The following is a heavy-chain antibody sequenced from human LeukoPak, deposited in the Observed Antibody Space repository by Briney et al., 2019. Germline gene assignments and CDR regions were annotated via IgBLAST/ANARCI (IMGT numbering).Heavy chain of an antibody. CDR2: ISVYNGNT. V-gene: IGHV1-18*01. Sequence: ASVNVSFKSSVYMFTTYGISGVRQAPGQGREWMGLISVYNGNTNYAQKIQGRVTMTTDTSTSTAYMELRRLRSADTAVYYCARDFGGSRIGADYWGQGPLVTVSS. CDR1: VYMFTTYG. J-gene: IGHJ4*02. D-gene: IGHD4-23*01. CDR3: ARDFGGSRIGADY.